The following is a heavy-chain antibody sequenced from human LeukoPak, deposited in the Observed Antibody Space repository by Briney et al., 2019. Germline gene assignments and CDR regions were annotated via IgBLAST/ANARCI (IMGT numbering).Heavy chain of an antibody. J-gene: IGHJ4*02. D-gene: IGHD6-19*01. CDR1: GFTVSSSY. V-gene: IGHV3-53*01. CDR3: ARARSREYSSGWYHDY. CDR2: IYSGGST. Sequence: PGGSLRLSCAASGFTVSSSYLSWIRQAPGKGRVLVSVIYSGGSTYYADSVKGRFTISRDNSKNTLYLQMNSLRAEDTAVYYCARARSREYSSGWYHDYWGQGTLVTVSS.